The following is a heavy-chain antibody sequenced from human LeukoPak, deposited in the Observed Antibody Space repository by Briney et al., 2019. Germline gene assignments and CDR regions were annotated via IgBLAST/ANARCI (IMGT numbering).Heavy chain of an antibody. CDR2: ITNNGGTT. V-gene: IGHV3-23*01. Sequence: PGGSLRLSCAASGFTFSSNSMNWVRQAPGRGLEWASVITNNGGTTYYADSVKGRFTISRDNSKNMLYLQMNSLRAEDTAVYYCAKDWGYGSGTYYPHWGQGTLVTVSS. D-gene: IGHD3-10*01. J-gene: IGHJ4*02. CDR3: AKDWGYGSGTYYPH. CDR1: GFTFSSNS.